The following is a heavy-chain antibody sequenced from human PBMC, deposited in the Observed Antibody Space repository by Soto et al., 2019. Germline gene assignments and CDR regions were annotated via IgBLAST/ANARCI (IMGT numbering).Heavy chain of an antibody. CDR2: INHSGST. D-gene: IGHD3-10*01. Sequence: ASETLSLTCAVYGGSFSGYYWTWIRQPPGTGLEWIGEINHSGSTNYNPSLKSRVTISVDTSKNQFSLKLTSVTAADTAVYYCARDKITDLFGYWGQGTLVTVSS. CDR3: ARDKITDLFGY. CDR1: GGSFSGYY. J-gene: IGHJ4*02. V-gene: IGHV4-34*01.